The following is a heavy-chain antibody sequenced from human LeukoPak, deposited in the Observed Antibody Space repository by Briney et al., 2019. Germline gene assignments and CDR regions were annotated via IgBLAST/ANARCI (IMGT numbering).Heavy chain of an antibody. Sequence: PSETLSLTCTVSGGSISSYYWSWIRQPPGKGLEWVGYIYYTGTTNYNPSLKSRVTISLDTSKNQFSLKLSSVTAADTAVYYCARVAFDYYYYYYMDVWGKGTTVTISS. CDR3: ARVAFDYYYYYYMDV. J-gene: IGHJ6*03. V-gene: IGHV4-59*01. CDR1: GGSISSYY. CDR2: IYYTGTT.